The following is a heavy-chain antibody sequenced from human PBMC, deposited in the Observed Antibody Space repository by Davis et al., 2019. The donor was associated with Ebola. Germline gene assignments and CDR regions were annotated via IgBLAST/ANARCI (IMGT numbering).Heavy chain of an antibody. CDR1: GGSISSYY. V-gene: IGHV4-59*01. Sequence: PSQTLSLTCTVSGGSISSYYWSWIRQPPGKGLEWIAYFYYSGSTNYNPSLKRRVTISVNTSKNQVSLKLRSVTAADTAVYYCARDISTTVSAFDIWGQGTMVTVSS. J-gene: IGHJ3*02. D-gene: IGHD2/OR15-2a*01. CDR2: FYYSGST. CDR3: ARDISTTVSAFDI.